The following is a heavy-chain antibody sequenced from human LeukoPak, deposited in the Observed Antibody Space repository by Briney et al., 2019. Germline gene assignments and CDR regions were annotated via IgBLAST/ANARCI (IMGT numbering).Heavy chain of an antibody. CDR2: ISGSGGST. J-gene: IGHJ4*02. CDR1: GFTFSSYA. V-gene: IGHV3-23*01. CDR3: AKDMGYCSSATCYGLDY. Sequence: GGSLRLSCAASGFTFSSYAMSWVRQAPGKGLEWVSAISGSGGSTYYADSVKGRFTISRDNSKNTLFLQMNSLRAEDTAIYYCAKDMGYCSSATCYGLDYWGQGTLVTVSS. D-gene: IGHD2-2*01.